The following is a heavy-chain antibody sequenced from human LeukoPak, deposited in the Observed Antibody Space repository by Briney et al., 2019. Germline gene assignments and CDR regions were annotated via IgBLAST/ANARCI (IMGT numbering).Heavy chain of an antibody. Sequence: GGSLTLSCAASGLISSSDEMNWVSQAPGKGLEWVSYISSSGTTIYWTDSVRGRFTIYRDNGKDSMYLQMHSLRAEDTAVYCCASVGYYDSSGYYYPFDYWGQGTLVTVSS. D-gene: IGHD3-22*01. J-gene: IGHJ4*02. V-gene: IGHV3-48*03. CDR1: GLISSSDE. CDR3: ASVGYYDSSGYYYPFDY. CDR2: ISSSGTTI.